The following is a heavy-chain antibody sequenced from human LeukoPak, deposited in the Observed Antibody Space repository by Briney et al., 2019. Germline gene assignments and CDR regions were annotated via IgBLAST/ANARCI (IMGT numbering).Heavy chain of an antibody. D-gene: IGHD4-17*01. CDR1: GGTVSSYA. V-gene: IGHV1-69*13. CDR3: ARATVTTFNWFDP. J-gene: IGHJ5*02. CDR2: IIPIVGTA. Sequence: SVKVSCKASGGTVSSYAISWVRQAPGQGLEWMGGIIPIVGTAKYAQKFQGRVTITADESTSTAYMELRSLRSEDAAVYYCARATVTTFNWFDPWGQGTVVTVSS.